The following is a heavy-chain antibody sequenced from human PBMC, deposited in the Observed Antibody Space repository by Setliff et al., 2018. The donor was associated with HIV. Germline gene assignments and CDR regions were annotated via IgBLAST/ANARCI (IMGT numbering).Heavy chain of an antibody. CDR2: ISAYNGNT. CDR3: ARDRRFAGTYHFDS. D-gene: IGHD1-26*01. Sequence: ASVKVSCKASGYTFPDYGISWVRQAPGQGLEWMGWISAYNGNTNCAQKFQERVTMTTDTSSTTAYMELRSLRSDDTAVYYCARDRRFAGTYHFDSWGQGTLVTVSS. CDR1: GYTFPDYG. V-gene: IGHV1-18*01. J-gene: IGHJ4*02.